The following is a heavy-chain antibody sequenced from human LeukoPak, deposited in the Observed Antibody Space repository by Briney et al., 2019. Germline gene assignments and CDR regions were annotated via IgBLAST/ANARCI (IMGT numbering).Heavy chain of an antibody. J-gene: IGHJ3*02. CDR1: GFTFSSYW. CDR3: ARELRLPLHNYDSSGYYYVPDAFDI. CDR2: IKQDGSEK. D-gene: IGHD3-22*01. Sequence: GGSLRLSCAASGFTFSSYWMSWVRQAPGKGLEWVANIKQDGSEKYYVDSVKGRFTISRDNAKNSLYLQMNSLRAEDTAVYYCARELRLPLHNYDSSGYYYVPDAFDIWGQGTMVTVSS. V-gene: IGHV3-7*01.